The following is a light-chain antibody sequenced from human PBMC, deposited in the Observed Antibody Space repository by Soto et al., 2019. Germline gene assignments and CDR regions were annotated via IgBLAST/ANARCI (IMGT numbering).Light chain of an antibody. J-gene: IGLJ3*02. CDR2: GNT. CDR3: AAWDDSLSGLWV. Sequence: QSVLTRPPSASGTPGQRVTISCSGSGSNIGSNYVYWYQHLPGTAPKLLIYGNTQRPSGDPDRFSGSKSGTSASLAISGLRSEDEADYFCAAWDDSLSGLWVFGGGTKLTVL. V-gene: IGLV1-47*01. CDR1: GSNIGSNY.